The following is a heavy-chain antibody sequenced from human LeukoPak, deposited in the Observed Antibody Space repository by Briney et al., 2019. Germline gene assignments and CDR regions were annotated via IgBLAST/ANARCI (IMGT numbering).Heavy chain of an antibody. D-gene: IGHD3-3*01. V-gene: IGHV4-59*07. CDR2: ISDTGKT. CDR1: GAPLRSFY. CDR3: VTGYYEPFNN. Sequence: SDPLSLPCSVSGAPLRSFYGGWFRQSTGKGLEWLGYISDTGKTDYNPSLKSRGTLSLDTSKNQFSLRLTSVTAADTAVYYCVTGYYEPFNNWGQGTLVTVSS. J-gene: IGHJ4*02.